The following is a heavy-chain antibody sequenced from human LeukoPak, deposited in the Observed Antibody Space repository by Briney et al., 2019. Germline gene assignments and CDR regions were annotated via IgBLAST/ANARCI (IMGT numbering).Heavy chain of an antibody. Sequence: SVKVSCKASGGTFSSYAISWVRQAPGQGLEWMGGIIPIFGTANYAQKFQGRVTITTDESTSTAYMELSSLRSEDTAVYYCARGFTAAAGTYNWFDPWGQGTQVTVSS. D-gene: IGHD6-13*01. J-gene: IGHJ5*02. CDR3: ARGFTAAAGTYNWFDP. CDR1: GGTFSSYA. V-gene: IGHV1-69*05. CDR2: IIPIFGTA.